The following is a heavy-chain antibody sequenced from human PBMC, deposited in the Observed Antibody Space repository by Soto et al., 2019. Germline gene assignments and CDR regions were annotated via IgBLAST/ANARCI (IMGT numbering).Heavy chain of an antibody. J-gene: IGHJ6*02. Sequence: GGSLRLSCAASGFTFSSYAMSWVRQAPGKGLEWVSAISGSGGSTYYADSVKGRFTISRDNSKNTLYLQMNSLRAEETAVYYCAKFSCVIPQPDYYGMDVWGQGTTVTVSS. V-gene: IGHV3-23*01. CDR1: GFTFSSYA. D-gene: IGHD2-21*01. CDR3: AKFSCVIPQPDYYGMDV. CDR2: ISGSGGST.